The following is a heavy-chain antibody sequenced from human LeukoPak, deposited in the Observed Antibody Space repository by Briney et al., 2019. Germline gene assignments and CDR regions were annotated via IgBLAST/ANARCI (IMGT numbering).Heavy chain of an antibody. CDR1: GGTFSSYA. V-gene: IGHV1-69*04. Sequence: EASVKVSCKASGGTFSSYAISWVRQAPGQGLEWMGRIIPILGIANYAQKFQGGVTITADKSTSTAYMELSSLRSEDTAAYYCATSIVVVTAIRDYFDYWGQGTLVTVSS. CDR3: ATSIVVVTAIRDYFDY. J-gene: IGHJ4*02. D-gene: IGHD2-21*02. CDR2: IIPILGIA.